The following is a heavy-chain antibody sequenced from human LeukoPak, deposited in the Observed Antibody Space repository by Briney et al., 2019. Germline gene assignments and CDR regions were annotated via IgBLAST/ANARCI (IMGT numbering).Heavy chain of an antibody. CDR3: TRDGGYSYGYNMGAFDI. V-gene: IGHV3-7*01. CDR2: IKQDGSEK. CDR1: GFTSRRYS. J-gene: IGHJ3*02. D-gene: IGHD5-18*01. Sequence: GGSLRLSCAASGFTSRRYSMKWVRQAPGKGLEWVANIKQDGSEKYYVDSVKGRFTISRDNAKNSLYLQMNSLRAEDTAVYYCTRDGGYSYGYNMGAFDIWGQGTMVTVSS.